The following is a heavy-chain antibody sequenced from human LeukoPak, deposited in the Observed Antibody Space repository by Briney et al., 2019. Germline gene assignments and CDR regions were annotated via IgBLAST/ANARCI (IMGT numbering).Heavy chain of an antibody. V-gene: IGHV3-23*01. CDR2: ISGSGGST. J-gene: IGHJ5*02. Sequence: PGGSLRLSCAASGFTFSSYSMNWVRQAPGKGLEWVSAISGSGGSTYYADSVKGRFTISRDNSKNTLYLQMNSLRAEDTAVYYCAKDPLLTIFSAANWFDPWGQGTLVTVSS. CDR1: GFTFSSYS. CDR3: AKDPLLTIFSAANWFDP. D-gene: IGHD3-9*01.